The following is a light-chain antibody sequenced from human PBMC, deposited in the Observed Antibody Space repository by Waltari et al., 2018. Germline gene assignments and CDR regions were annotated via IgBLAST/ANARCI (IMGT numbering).Light chain of an antibody. V-gene: IGLV1-40*01. CDR3: QSYDRSLTGSWV. Sequence: QSVLTQPPSVSGAPGQRVTISCTGRDSNLGAGYAVTWYQQLPGTAPKLLIYGNTNRPSGVPDRFSGSKSGTSGSLAITGLQAEDEAYYYCQSYDRSLTGSWVFGGGTKLTVL. CDR1: DSNLGAGYA. CDR2: GNT. J-gene: IGLJ3*02.